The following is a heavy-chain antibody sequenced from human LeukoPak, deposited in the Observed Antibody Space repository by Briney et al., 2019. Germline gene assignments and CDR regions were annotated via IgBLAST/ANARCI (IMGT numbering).Heavy chain of an antibody. CDR2: IYYSGST. Sequence: SSETLSLTCTVSGGSISSYYWGWIRQPPGKGLEWIGSIYYSGSTNYNPSLKSRVTISVDTSKNQFSLKLSSVTAADTAVYYCARGVEMATMKTSGDYWGQGTLVTVSS. CDR1: GGSISSYY. CDR3: ARGVEMATMKTSGDY. V-gene: IGHV4-39*07. D-gene: IGHD5-24*01. J-gene: IGHJ4*02.